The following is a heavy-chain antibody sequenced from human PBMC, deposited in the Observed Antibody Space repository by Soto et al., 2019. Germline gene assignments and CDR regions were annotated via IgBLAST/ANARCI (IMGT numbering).Heavy chain of an antibody. CDR2: INHSGST. J-gene: IGHJ4*02. V-gene: IGHV4-34*01. CDR1: GGSFSVYY. CDR3: AVPRYGSGSYYMVLDY. Sequence: ESLSLTCGVYGGSFSVYYCRWIRQPAGGGLEWIGEINHSGSTNYTPSLKSRVTISVDTSKTQFSLKLSSVTAADTAVYYCAVPRYGSGSYYMVLDYWGQGTLVTVSS. D-gene: IGHD3-10*01.